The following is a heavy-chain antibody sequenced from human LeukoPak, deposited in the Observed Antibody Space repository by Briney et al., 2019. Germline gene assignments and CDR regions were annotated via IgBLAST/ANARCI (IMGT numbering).Heavy chain of an antibody. CDR1: GFTFSGSA. CDR2: IRSKANNYAT. Sequence: PGGSLRLSCAASGFTFSGSAMHWVRQASGRGLESVGRIRSKANNYATTYGASVKGRFTISRDDSKNTAYLQMNSLKTEDTAVYYCSRLGHDTLTGPIDDWGQGTLVTVSS. V-gene: IGHV3-73*01. CDR3: SRLGHDTLTGPIDD. J-gene: IGHJ4*02. D-gene: IGHD3-9*01.